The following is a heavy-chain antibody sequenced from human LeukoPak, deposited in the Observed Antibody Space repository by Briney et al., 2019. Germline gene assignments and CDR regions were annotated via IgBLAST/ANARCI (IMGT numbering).Heavy chain of an antibody. Sequence: SETLSLTCAVYGGSFSGYYWSWIRQPPGKGPEWIGEINHRGSTNCNPSLKSRVTISVDTSKNQFSLKLSSVTAADTAVYYCARGIWRDGYNSGAFDIWGQGTMVTVSS. J-gene: IGHJ3*02. CDR1: GGSFSGYY. D-gene: IGHD5-24*01. CDR2: INHRGST. CDR3: ARGIWRDGYNSGAFDI. V-gene: IGHV4-34*01.